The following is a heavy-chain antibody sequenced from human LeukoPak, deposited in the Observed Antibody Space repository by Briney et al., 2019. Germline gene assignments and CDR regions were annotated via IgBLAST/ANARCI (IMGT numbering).Heavy chain of an antibody. V-gene: IGHV3-38-3*01. CDR1: GFTFRTSG. CDR3: AREGAARRGAYYFDY. CDR2: ISGGST. J-gene: IGHJ4*02. D-gene: IGHD6-6*01. Sequence: GGSLRLSCAASGFTFRTSGMSWVRQAPGKGLEWVSSISGGSTYYADSVKGRFTISRDNSKNTLYLQMNSLRAEDTAVYYCAREGAARRGAYYFDYWGQGTLVTVSS.